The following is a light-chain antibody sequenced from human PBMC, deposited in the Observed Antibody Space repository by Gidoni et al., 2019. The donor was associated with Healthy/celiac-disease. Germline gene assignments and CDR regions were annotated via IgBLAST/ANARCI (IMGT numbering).Light chain of an antibody. Sequence: TVVTQEPSLTVSTGGTVTLTCGSSTGAVTSGHYPYWFQQKPGQAPRTLIYDTSNKHSWTPARFSGSLLGVKAALTLSGAQPEDEAEYYCLLSYSGADVVFGGGTKLTVL. J-gene: IGLJ2*01. CDR3: LLSYSGADVV. CDR1: TGAVTSGHY. V-gene: IGLV7-46*01. CDR2: DTS.